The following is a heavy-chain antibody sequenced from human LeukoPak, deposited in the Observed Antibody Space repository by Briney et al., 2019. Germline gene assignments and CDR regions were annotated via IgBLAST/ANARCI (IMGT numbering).Heavy chain of an antibody. J-gene: IGHJ4*02. CDR3: ATRRLIQLWSGPPDY. V-gene: IGHV1-24*01. D-gene: IGHD5-18*01. CDR1: GYTLTELS. Sequence: GASVKVSCKVSGYTLTELSMHWVRQAPGKGLEWMGGFDPEDGETIYAQKFQGRVIMTEDTSTDTAYMELSSLRSEDTAVYYCATRRLIQLWSGPPDYWGQGTLVTVSS. CDR2: FDPEDGET.